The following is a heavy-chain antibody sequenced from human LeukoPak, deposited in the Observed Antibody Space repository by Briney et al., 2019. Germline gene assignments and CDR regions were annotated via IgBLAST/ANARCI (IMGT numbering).Heavy chain of an antibody. CDR2: INHSGST. J-gene: IGHJ3*02. D-gene: IGHD4-17*01. Sequence: SETLSLTCAVYGGSFSGYYWSWIRQPPGKGLEWIGEINHSGSTNHNPSLKSRVTISVDTSKNQFSLKLSSVTAADTAVYYCAVDYGDYGAFDIWGQGTMVTVSS. V-gene: IGHV4-34*01. CDR1: GGSFSGYY. CDR3: AVDYGDYGAFDI.